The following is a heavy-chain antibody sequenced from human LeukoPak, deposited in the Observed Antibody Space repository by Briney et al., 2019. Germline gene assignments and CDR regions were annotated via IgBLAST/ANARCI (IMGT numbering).Heavy chain of an antibody. CDR2: ISESGVST. Sequence: GGSLRLSCAASGFTFSSYAMSWVRQAPGKGLEWVSAISESGVSTYYADSVKGRFTISRDNSDNTLYLQMNSLRAEDTAVYYCAKGHRRYPEPSSWSCFDYWGQGTLVTVFS. V-gene: IGHV3-23*01. CDR3: AKGHRRYPEPSSWSCFDY. CDR1: GFTFSSYA. D-gene: IGHD6-13*01. J-gene: IGHJ4*02.